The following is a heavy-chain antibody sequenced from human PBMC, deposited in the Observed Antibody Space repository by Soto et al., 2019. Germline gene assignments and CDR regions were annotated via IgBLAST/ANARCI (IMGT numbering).Heavy chain of an antibody. V-gene: IGHV3-23*01. Sequence: GGSLRLSCAASGFTFSSYAMSWVRQAPGKGLEWVSAISGSGGSTYYADSVKGRFTISRDNSKNTLNLQMNSLRAEDTAVYYCAKSHYYDSSGYYSYYYYYYGMDVWGQGTTVTVSS. D-gene: IGHD3-22*01. CDR1: GFTFSSYA. CDR2: ISGSGGST. CDR3: AKSHYYDSSGYYSYYYYYYGMDV. J-gene: IGHJ6*02.